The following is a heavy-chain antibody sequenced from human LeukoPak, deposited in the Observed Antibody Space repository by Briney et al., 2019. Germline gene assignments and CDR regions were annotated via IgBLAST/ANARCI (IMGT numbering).Heavy chain of an antibody. V-gene: IGHV1-24*01. J-gene: IGHJ3*02. Sequence: GASAKVSCKVSGYTLTELSMHWVRQAPGKGLEWMGGFDPEDGETIYAQEFQGRVTMTEDTSTDTAYMELSSLRSEDTAVYYCATVRLRTTGTYDAFDIWGQGTMVTVSS. CDR2: FDPEDGET. CDR1: GYTLTELS. D-gene: IGHD1-1*01. CDR3: ATVRLRTTGTYDAFDI.